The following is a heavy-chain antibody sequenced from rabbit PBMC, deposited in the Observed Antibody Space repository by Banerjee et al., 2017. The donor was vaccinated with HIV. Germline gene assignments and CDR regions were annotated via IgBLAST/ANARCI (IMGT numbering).Heavy chain of an antibody. J-gene: IGHJ4*01. CDR1: AFSFSNKYV. CDR3: ARDGFGTGPDYDL. Sequence: QEQLEESGGDLVKPEGSLTLTCTASAFSFSNKYVMCWVRQAPGKGLEWIACINTSSGNTVYATWAKGRFTISKTSWTTVTLQMTSLTAADTATYFCARDGFGTGPDYDLWGPGTLVTVS. V-gene: IGHV1S45*01. CDR2: INTSSGNT. D-gene: IGHD7-1*01.